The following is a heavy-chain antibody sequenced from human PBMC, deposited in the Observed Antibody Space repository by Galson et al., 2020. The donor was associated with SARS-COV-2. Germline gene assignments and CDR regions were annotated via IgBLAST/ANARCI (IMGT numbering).Heavy chain of an antibody. Sequence: ASETLSLTCSVSSGSISSGGYFWTWIRQHPEQGLAWIGNIFDTGRSYYNPSPPSRVVMSVDTSKNQFSLKLRSVTAADTAVYYCAREGSYGLYYFDFWGQGTLVSVSS. CDR1: SGSISSGGYF. V-gene: IGHV4-31*03. CDR3: AREGSYGLYYFDF. CDR2: IFDTGRS. J-gene: IGHJ4*02. D-gene: IGHD1-26*01.